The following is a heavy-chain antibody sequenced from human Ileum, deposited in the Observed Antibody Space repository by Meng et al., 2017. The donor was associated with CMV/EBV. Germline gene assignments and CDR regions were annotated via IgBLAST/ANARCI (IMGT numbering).Heavy chain of an antibody. J-gene: IGHJ5*02. CDR1: GFTFSRNN. CDR2: IKQDGSEK. Sequence: GESLKISCAASGFTFSRNNMHWVRQAPGKGLEWVANIKQDGSEKFYVDSVKGRFTISRDNAKNSLYLQMNSLRGEDTAVYYCGRNRVDRWGQGTLVTVSS. CDR3: GRNRVDR. V-gene: IGHV3-7*01. D-gene: IGHD3-10*01.